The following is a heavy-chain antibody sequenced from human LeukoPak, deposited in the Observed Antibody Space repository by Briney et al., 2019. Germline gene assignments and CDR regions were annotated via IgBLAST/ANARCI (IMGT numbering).Heavy chain of an antibody. CDR2: IYTSGNT. V-gene: IGHV4-4*07. J-gene: IGHJ6*03. Sequence: SETLSLTCTVAYGSSIGYYWSWIRQPAGKGLEWIGRIYTSGNTNYNPSLKGRVTMSVDTSKNQLSLNLSSVTAADTAVYYCARAHYGPGDYYMDVWGKGTTVTVSS. CDR3: ARAHYGPGDYYMDV. CDR1: YGSSIGYY. D-gene: IGHD3-10*01.